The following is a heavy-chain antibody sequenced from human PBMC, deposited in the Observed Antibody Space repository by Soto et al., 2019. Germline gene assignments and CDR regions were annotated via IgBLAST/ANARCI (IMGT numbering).Heavy chain of an antibody. CDR3: ARVLHVDTAMSPTDAFDI. V-gene: IGHV3-48*01. Sequence: PGVLMRVSCAVSGCTFSSYSMNRVRKAPGRGLEWVSYISSSSSTIYYADSVKGRFTISRDNAKNSLYLQMNSLRAEDTAVYYCARVLHVDTAMSPTDAFDIWGQGTMVTVPS. CDR2: ISSSSSTI. D-gene: IGHD5-18*01. CDR1: GCTFSSYS. J-gene: IGHJ3*02.